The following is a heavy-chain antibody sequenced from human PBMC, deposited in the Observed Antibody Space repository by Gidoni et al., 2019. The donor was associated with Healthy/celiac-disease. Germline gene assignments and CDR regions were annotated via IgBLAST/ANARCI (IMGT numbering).Heavy chain of an antibody. J-gene: IGHJ4*02. D-gene: IGHD7-27*01. CDR3: AKDPQLGNFDY. V-gene: IGHV3-23*01. CDR1: GFTFSSYA. Sequence: EVQLWESGGGLVQPGGSLRLSCAASGFTFSSYAMSWVRQAPGTGLGLVSATSRSGGSTHYADSVTGRFTLSRDNSKNTLYLQMNSLRAEDPAVYYCAKDPQLGNFDYWGQGTLVTVSS. CDR2: TSRSGGST.